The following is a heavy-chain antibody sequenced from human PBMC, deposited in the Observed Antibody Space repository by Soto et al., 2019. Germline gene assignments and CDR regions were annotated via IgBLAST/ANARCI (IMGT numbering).Heavy chain of an antibody. CDR2: IYNNGSA. J-gene: IGHJ4*02. V-gene: IGHV4-31*01. CDR1: DGSISSCGYY. CDR3: ATKPNSVYYFDD. D-gene: IGHD3-10*01. Sequence: QVQLQESGPGLVKPSQTLSLTCTVSDGSISSCGYYWSWIRQLPGKGLEWIGYIYNNGSAYYNPSLTSLLTLAVETSQNQFSLKLSSVTAADTAVYYCATKPNSVYYFDDWGQGTLVTVSS.